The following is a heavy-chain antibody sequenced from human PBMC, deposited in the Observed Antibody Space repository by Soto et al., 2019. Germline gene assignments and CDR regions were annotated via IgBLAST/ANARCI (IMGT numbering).Heavy chain of an antibody. J-gene: IGHJ6*03. CDR3: AGGHSSSSGYYYYYYMDV. CDR1: GGSISSGGYS. V-gene: IGHV4-30-2*02. D-gene: IGHD6-6*01. Sequence: LSLTCAVSGGSISSGGYSWSWIRQPPGKGLEWIGYIYHSGSTNYNPSLKSRVTISVDTSKNQFSLKLSSVTAADTAVYYCAGGHSSSSGYYYYYYMDVWGKGTTVTVSS. CDR2: IYHSGST.